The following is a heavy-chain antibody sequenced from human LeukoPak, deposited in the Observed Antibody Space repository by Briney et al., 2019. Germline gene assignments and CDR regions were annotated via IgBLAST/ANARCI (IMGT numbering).Heavy chain of an antibody. D-gene: IGHD5-24*01. CDR2: IIPIFGTA. CDR3: ASGMATMDDAFDI. V-gene: IGHV1-69*05. CDR1: GGTFSSYA. Sequence: SVTVSCKASGGTFSSYAISWVRQAPGQGLEWMGGIIPIFGTANYAQKFQGRVTITTDESTSTAYMELSSLRSEDTAVYYCASGMATMDDAFDIWGQGTMVTVSS. J-gene: IGHJ3*02.